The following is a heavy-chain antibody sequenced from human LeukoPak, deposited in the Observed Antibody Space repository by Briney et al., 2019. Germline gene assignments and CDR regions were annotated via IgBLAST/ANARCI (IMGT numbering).Heavy chain of an antibody. CDR3: ASRSSIWSGYQDTLYYFDS. Sequence: SETLSLTCAVPGGSISSYYWSWIRQPPGKRLECIGHIYYSGSTNYNPSLKSRVTISVDTSKNQFSLKLSSVTAADTAVYYCASRSSIWSGYQDTLYYFDSWGQGSLVTVSS. V-gene: IGHV4-59*01. CDR1: GGSISSYY. J-gene: IGHJ4*02. D-gene: IGHD3-3*01. CDR2: IYYSGST.